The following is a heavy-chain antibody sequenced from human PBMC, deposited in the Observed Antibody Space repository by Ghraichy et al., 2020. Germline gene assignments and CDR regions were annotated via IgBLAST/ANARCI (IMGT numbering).Heavy chain of an antibody. CDR1: GFTFSIYD. V-gene: IGHV3-23*01. CDR2: ISGTDGST. Sequence: GGSLRLSCAVSGFTFSIYDMRWVRQAPGKGLEWVSAISGTDGSTRYADSVKGRFTISRDNSKNTLYLQMNSLRAEDTAVYYCARRQRSPGYCGMGVWGQGTTVTVSS. D-gene: IGHD2-2*01. J-gene: IGHJ6*02. CDR3: ARRQRSPGYCGMGV.